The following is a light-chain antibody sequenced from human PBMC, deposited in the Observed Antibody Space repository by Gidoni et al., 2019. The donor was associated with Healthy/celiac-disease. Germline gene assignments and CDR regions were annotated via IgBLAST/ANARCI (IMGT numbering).Light chain of an antibody. V-gene: IGLV2-14*01. CDR1: SSDVGGYNY. CDR2: EVS. J-gene: IGLJ2*01. Sequence: QSALTQPASVSGSPGQSITISCTGTSSDVGGYNYVSWYQQHPGKAPKLMIYEVSHRPSGVSNRFSGSKSGNTASLTISGLQAEDEDDYYCSSYTSSSTLGVFGGGTKLTVL. CDR3: SSYTSSSTLGV.